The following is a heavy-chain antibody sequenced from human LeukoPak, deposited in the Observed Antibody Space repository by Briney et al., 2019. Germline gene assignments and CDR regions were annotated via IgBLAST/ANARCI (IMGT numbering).Heavy chain of an antibody. CDR3: AELGITMIGGV. V-gene: IGHV3-48*03. CDR2: ISSSGSTI. D-gene: IGHD3-10*02. CDR1: GFTFSSYE. J-gene: IGHJ6*04. Sequence: GGSLRLSCAPSGFTFSSYEMNWVRQAPGEGLEWVSYISSSGSTIYYADSVKGRFTISRDNAKDSLYLQMNSLRAEDTAVYYCAELGITMIGGVWGKGTMVTISS.